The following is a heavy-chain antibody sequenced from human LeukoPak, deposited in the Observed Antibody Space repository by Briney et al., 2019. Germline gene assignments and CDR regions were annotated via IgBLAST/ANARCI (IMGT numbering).Heavy chain of an antibody. V-gene: IGHV3-30*18. CDR1: GFIFSNYG. J-gene: IGHJ3*02. D-gene: IGHD6-19*01. CDR2: ISFDGRNG. Sequence: QPGGSLRLSCAASGFIFSNYGMNWVRQAPGKGLEWVAIISFDGRNGYYAESAKGRFTISRDNSKNMVYLQINSPRPEDTAVYHCVKDGEDSSGWYYGFDTWGQGTMVIVSS. CDR3: VKDGEDSSGWYYGFDT.